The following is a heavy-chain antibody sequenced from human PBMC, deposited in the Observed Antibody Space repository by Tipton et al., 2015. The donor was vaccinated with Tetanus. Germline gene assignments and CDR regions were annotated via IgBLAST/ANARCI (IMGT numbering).Heavy chain of an antibody. V-gene: IGHV4-4*07. CDR2: IYSSGTT. Sequence: GLVKPSETLSLTCTVSGGSISSYYWNWIRQPAGKGLEWIGRIYSSGTTNYDPSLRGRFTMSIDTSKNRFSLKLDSVTAADTAIYYCARALKQGASWFDPWGQGTLVTVSS. J-gene: IGHJ5*02. CDR3: ARALKQGASWFDP. D-gene: IGHD3-16*01. CDR1: GGSISSYY.